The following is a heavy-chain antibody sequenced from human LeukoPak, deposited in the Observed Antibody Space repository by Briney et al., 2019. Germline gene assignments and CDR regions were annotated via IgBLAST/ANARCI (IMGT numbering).Heavy chain of an antibody. Sequence: PSETLSLTCTVSGGSISSSSYYWGWIRQPPGKGLEWIGSIYYSGSTYYNPSLKSRVTISIDTSKNQFSLKLSSVTAADTAVYYCARGRYSSGWYRWVFDYWGQGTLVTVSS. CDR1: GGSISSSSYY. CDR3: ARGRYSSGWYRWVFDY. J-gene: IGHJ4*02. V-gene: IGHV4-39*01. D-gene: IGHD6-19*01. CDR2: IYYSGST.